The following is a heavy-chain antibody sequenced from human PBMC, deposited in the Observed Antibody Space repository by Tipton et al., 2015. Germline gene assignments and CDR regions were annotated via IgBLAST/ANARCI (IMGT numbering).Heavy chain of an antibody. V-gene: IGHV4-31*03. Sequence: TLSLTCTVSGGSISSGDDYWSWIRQYPGKGLEWIGYIYYSGAAYYNPSLKSRVIMSVDTSKKQFSLKLSSVTAADTAVYYCARLPAGYSGYRGYYYGLDVWGQGTTVTVSS. CDR1: GGSISSGDDY. CDR2: IYYSGAA. J-gene: IGHJ6*02. CDR3: ARLPAGYSGYRGYYYGLDV. D-gene: IGHD5-12*01.